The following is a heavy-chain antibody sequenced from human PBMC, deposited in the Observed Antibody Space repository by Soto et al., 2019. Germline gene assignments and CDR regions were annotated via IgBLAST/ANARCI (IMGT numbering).Heavy chain of an antibody. D-gene: IGHD3-22*01. J-gene: IGHJ4*02. CDR2: LSAYTGNK. CDR3: SRGQVHYYESSGPRTYYFDY. V-gene: IGHV1-18*04. Sequence: GASVKVSCKASGYTFTRYGFSGLRPAPGQGLEWMGWLSAYTGNKNYAQNYQGRVTMTTDTSTSTAYIELRNLRSADTAVYYCSRGQVHYYESSGPRTYYFDYWGQGTLVNVSS. CDR1: GYTFTRYG.